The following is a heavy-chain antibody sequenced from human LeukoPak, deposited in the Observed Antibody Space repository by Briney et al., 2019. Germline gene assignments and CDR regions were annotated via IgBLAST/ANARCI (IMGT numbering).Heavy chain of an antibody. Sequence: GGSLTLSCAASGIAFSGNYMSWVRQTPGKGLEWVSFISINTNTFYSDSVRGRVTISRDTSKNTLLLQMNSLRDEDSAIYYCAIAQTWDGLFESWGQGTLVTVSS. J-gene: IGHJ4*02. CDR3: AIAQTWDGLFES. V-gene: IGHV3-53*01. CDR1: GIAFSGNY. CDR2: ISINTNT. D-gene: IGHD1-26*01.